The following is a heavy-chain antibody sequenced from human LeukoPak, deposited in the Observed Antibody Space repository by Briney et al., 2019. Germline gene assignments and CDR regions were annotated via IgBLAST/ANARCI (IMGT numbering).Heavy chain of an antibody. Sequence: SVTVSFKSSGCTFSIYAISWVRQAPGQGLEWMGRIIPIFGTANYAQKFQGRVTITADKSTRTAYMELSSLRSEDTAVYYCARVRLRGLNTMMFDYWGQGTLVTVSS. V-gene: IGHV1-69*06. CDR1: GCTFSIYA. D-gene: IGHD3-22*01. CDR2: IIPIFGTA. J-gene: IGHJ4*02. CDR3: ARVRLRGLNTMMFDY.